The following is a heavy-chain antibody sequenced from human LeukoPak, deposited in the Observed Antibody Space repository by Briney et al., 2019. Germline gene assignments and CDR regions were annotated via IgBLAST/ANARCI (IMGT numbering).Heavy chain of an antibody. J-gene: IGHJ4*02. CDR2: ISGSDGST. V-gene: IGHV3-23*01. CDR1: GFTFSSYA. D-gene: IGHD3-9*01. Sequence: GGSLRLSCAASGFTFSSYAMSWVRQAPGKGLEWVSAISGSDGSTYYADSVKGRFTISRDNSKNTLYLQMNSLRAEDTAVYYCARGYDILTGYLGGDYWGQGTLVTVSS. CDR3: ARGYDILTGYLGGDY.